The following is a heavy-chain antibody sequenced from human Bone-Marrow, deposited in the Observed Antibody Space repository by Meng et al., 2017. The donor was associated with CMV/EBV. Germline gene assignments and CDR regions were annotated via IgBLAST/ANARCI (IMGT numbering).Heavy chain of an antibody. CDR1: GYTFTGYY. J-gene: IGHJ3*02. Sequence: ASVKVSCKASGYTFTGYYMHWVRQAPGQGLEWLGWINTNSGGTNYAQKFQGRVTVTRDSSISAAYMELSRLRSDDTAMDYCARDHIRGATMKSHDAFDIWGQGTMVTVSS. CDR3: ARDHIRGATMKSHDAFDI. V-gene: IGHV1-2*02. D-gene: IGHD1-26*01. CDR2: INTNSGGT.